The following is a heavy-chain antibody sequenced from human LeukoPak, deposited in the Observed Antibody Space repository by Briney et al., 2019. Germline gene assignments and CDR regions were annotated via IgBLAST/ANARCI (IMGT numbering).Heavy chain of an antibody. CDR2: IYYSGST. D-gene: IGHD5-12*01. J-gene: IGHJ4*02. CDR3: ARGYSGYDWIDY. V-gene: IGHV4-59*01. CDR1: GGSISSYY. Sequence: SETLSLTCTVSGGSISSYYWNWIRQPPGKGLEWIGYIYYSGSTNYNPSLKSRVTISVDTSKNQFSLKLSSVTAADTAVYYCARGYSGYDWIDYWGQGTLVTVSS.